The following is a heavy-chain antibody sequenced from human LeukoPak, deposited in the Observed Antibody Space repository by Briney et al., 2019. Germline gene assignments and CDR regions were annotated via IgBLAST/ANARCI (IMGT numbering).Heavy chain of an antibody. Sequence: GGSLRLSCAASGFTVSSNYMSRVRQAPGKGLEWVSVIYSGGSTYYADSVKGRFTISRDNSKNTLYLQMNSLRAEDTAVYYCARDQVPDYDFWSGYLSSYGMDVWGQGTTVTVSS. V-gene: IGHV3-53*01. CDR1: GFTVSSNY. J-gene: IGHJ6*02. CDR3: ARDQVPDYDFWSGYLSSYGMDV. CDR2: IYSGGST. D-gene: IGHD3-3*01.